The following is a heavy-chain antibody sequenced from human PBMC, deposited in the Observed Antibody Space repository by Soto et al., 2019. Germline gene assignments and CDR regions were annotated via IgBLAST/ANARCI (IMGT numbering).Heavy chain of an antibody. V-gene: IGHV3-74*01. D-gene: IGHD6-13*01. CDR1: RFTFSSFW. Sequence: GVSLRLSCAASRFTFSSFWFHWVRQAPGKGRVWVSHINSDGSSTSYADSVKGRFTISRDNAKNTLYLQMNSLRAEDTAVYYCARAAYSSSQTFLSDPWGQGTLVTVSS. CDR2: INSDGSST. J-gene: IGHJ5*02. CDR3: ARAAYSSSQTFLSDP.